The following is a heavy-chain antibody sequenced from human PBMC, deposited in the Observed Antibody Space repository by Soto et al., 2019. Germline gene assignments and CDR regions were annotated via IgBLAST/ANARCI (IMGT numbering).Heavy chain of an antibody. CDR2: ISYDGSNK. D-gene: IGHD6-13*01. V-gene: IGHV3-30-3*01. CDR3: ARDFVEAAVDY. CDR1: GLTFSSLD. Sequence: GGSLRLSCAVSGLTFSSLDLSWVRQPPGKGLEWVAVISYDGSNKYYADSVKGRFTISRDNSKNTLYLQMNSLRAEDTAVYYCARDFVEAAVDYWGQGTLVTVSS. J-gene: IGHJ4*02.